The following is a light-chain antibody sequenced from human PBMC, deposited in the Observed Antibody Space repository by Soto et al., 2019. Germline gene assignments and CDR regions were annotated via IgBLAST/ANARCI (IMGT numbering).Light chain of an antibody. CDR2: DVS. V-gene: IGLV2-14*01. J-gene: IGLJ2*01. CDR1: SSDVGGYNR. Sequence: QSALTQPASVSGSPGQSITISCTGTSSDVGGYNRVSWYQQDPGKPPKLMIYDVSNRPSGVSNRFSGSKSGHTASLTISGLQAEDEADYYCSSYTSSSTVLFGGGTKLTVL. CDR3: SSYTSSSTVL.